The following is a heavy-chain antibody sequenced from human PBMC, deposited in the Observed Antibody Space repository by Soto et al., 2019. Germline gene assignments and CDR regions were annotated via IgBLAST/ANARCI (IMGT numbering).Heavy chain of an antibody. J-gene: IGHJ4*02. D-gene: IGHD1-1*01. CDR1: GFTFSDYY. V-gene: IGHV3-11*01. CDR3: ARVAVGRIWRLHFDY. Sequence: QVQLVESGGGLVKPGGSLRLSCTASGFTFSDYYMSWIRQAPGKGLEWVSYISRSGSTIYYADSVKGRFTISRDNAKNSLYLQMNILRVEDTAVYWCARVAVGRIWRLHFDYWGQGTLITVSS. CDR2: ISRSGSTI.